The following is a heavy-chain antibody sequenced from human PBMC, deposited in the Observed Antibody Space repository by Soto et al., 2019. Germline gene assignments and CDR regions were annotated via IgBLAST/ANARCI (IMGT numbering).Heavy chain of an antibody. D-gene: IGHD2-15*01. CDR2: ISAYNGNT. J-gene: IGHJ2*01. CDR1: GYTFTSYG. V-gene: IGHV1-18*01. Sequence: DSLKVSCKASGYTFTSYGISWVRQAPGQGLEWMGWISAYNGNTNYAQKLQGRVTMTTDTSTSTAYMELRSLRSDDTAVYYCARAQGKGVMVGAPWYFDLWGRGTLVTVSS. CDR3: ARAQGKGVMVGAPWYFDL.